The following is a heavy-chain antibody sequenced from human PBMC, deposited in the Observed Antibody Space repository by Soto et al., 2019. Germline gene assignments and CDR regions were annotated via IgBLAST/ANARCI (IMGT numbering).Heavy chain of an antibody. CDR2: IWYDGSNK. CDR3: ASSIN. J-gene: IGHJ1*01. V-gene: IGHV3-33*01. Sequence: GGSLRLSCAASGFPFSSYGMHWVRQAPGKGLDWVAVIWYDGSNKDYADSVKGRFTISRDNSKNTLFLQMNNLRVDDTAVYYCASSINWGQGTLVTVSS. CDR1: GFPFSSYG.